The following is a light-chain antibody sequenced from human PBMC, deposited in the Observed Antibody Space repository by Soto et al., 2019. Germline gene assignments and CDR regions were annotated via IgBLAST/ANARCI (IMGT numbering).Light chain of an antibody. V-gene: IGKV3-11*01. CDR1: QSVSSY. CDR3: QQRSNWYT. J-gene: IGKJ2*01. CDR2: DAS. Sequence: EIVLTQSPATLSLSPGERATLSCRASQSVSSYLAWYQQKPGQAPRLLIYDASNRATGIPARFSGSGSGTDFTLTINNLEPLDFAVYYCQQRSNWYTFGQGTKLEIK.